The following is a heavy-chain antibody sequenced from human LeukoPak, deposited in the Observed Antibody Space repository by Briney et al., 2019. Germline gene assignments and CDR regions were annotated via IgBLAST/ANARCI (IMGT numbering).Heavy chain of an antibody. CDR1: GYTLTELS. D-gene: IGHD2-2*01. V-gene: IGHV1-24*01. Sequence: ASVTVSCKVSGYTLTELSMHWVRQAPGKGLEWMGGFDPEDSETIYAQKFQGRVTMTEDTSTDTAYMELSSLRSEDTAVYYCATDNVNQLLPMGYIWGQGTMVTVSS. J-gene: IGHJ3*02. CDR3: ATDNVNQLLPMGYI. CDR2: FDPEDSET.